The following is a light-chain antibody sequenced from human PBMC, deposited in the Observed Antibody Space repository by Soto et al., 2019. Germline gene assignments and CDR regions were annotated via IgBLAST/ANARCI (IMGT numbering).Light chain of an antibody. V-gene: IGLV2-14*01. J-gene: IGLJ1*01. Sequence: QSALTQPASVSGSPGQSITISCTGTSGDIGSYNRVSWYQQHPGKAPKLIIYEVTDRPSGVSNRFSGSKSGNTASLTISGLQYEDEAEYYCSSYTNINTRACVFGSGTKLTVL. CDR1: SGDIGSYNR. CDR3: SSYTNINTRACV. CDR2: EVT.